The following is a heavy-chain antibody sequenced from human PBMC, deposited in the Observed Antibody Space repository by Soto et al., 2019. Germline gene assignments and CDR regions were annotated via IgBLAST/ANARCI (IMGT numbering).Heavy chain of an antibody. CDR3: ARHSHSYGVLPESAFDI. J-gene: IGHJ3*02. Sequence: GESLKISCKGSGYSFTSYWIGWVRQMPGKGLEWMGIIYPGDSDTRYSPSFQGQVTISADKSISTAYLQWSSLKASDTAMYYCARHSHSYGVLPESAFDIWGQGTMVTVSS. V-gene: IGHV5-51*01. CDR2: IYPGDSDT. D-gene: IGHD4-17*01. CDR1: GYSFTSYW.